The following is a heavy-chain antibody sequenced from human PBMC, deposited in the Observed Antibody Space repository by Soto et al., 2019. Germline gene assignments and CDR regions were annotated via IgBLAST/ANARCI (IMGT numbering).Heavy chain of an antibody. CDR2: IIPILGIA. D-gene: IGHD6-13*01. CDR1: GGTLSSYT. J-gene: IGHJ6*02. V-gene: IGHV1-69*02. Sequence: QVQLVQSGAEVKKPGSSVKVSCKASGGTLSSYTISWVRQAPGQGLEWMGRIIPILGIANYAQKFQGRVTITADKSTSTAYMELSSLRSEDTAVYYCASNLRIAAAGTSMDVWGQGTTVTVSS. CDR3: ASNLRIAAAGTSMDV.